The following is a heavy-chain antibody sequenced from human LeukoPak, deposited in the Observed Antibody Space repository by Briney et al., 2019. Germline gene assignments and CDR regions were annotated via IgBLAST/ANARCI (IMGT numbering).Heavy chain of an antibody. CDR1: GGPIDAISVYD. J-gene: IGHJ4*02. CDR3: ARKVRHNWGAKGYFDY. Sequence: PSETLSLTCTVSGGPIDAISVYDWSWIRQPPGKGLEWIGYIFYSGSTNYNPSLRSRVTISVDTSKNQFSLKLSSVTAADTAVYYCARKVRHNWGAKGYFDYWGQGTLVTVSS. D-gene: IGHD7-27*01. CDR2: IFYSGST. V-gene: IGHV4-59*12.